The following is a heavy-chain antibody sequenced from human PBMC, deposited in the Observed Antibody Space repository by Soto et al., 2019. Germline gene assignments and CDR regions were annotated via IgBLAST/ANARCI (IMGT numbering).Heavy chain of an antibody. V-gene: IGHV3-21*01. CDR3: ARMVFWSGYAQGMDV. J-gene: IGHJ6*02. CDR1: GFTFSSYS. Sequence: EVQLVESGGGLVKPGGSLRLSCAASGFTFSSYSMNWVRQAPGKGLEWVSSISSSSSYIYYADSVKGRFTISRDNAKNSLYLQMNSLRAEDTAVYYCARMVFWSGYAQGMDVWGQGTTVTVSS. CDR2: ISSSSSYI. D-gene: IGHD3-3*01.